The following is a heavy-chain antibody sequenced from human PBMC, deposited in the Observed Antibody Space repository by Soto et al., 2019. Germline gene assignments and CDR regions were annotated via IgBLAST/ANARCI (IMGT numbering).Heavy chain of an antibody. CDR2: IHYSGST. CDR3: ASHSYDSNPLRIDS. V-gene: IGHV4-59*08. J-gene: IGHJ5*01. D-gene: IGHD4-4*01. CDR1: GGSITGYY. Sequence: SETLSLTCTVSGGSITGYYWSWIRQPPGKGPEWIGNIHYSGSTNYNPSLKSRVTISVDTSKNQFSLRLSSVTAAETAVYYCASHSYDSNPLRIDSWAQRTLVTVSA.